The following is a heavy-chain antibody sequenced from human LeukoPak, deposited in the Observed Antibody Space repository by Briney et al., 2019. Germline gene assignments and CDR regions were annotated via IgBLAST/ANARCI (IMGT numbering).Heavy chain of an antibody. CDR2: IYYSGST. D-gene: IGHD2-15*01. V-gene: IGHV4-39*01. CDR1: GGSISSSSYY. Sequence: SETLSLTCTVSGGSISSSSYYWGWIRQPPWKGLEWIGSIYYSGSTYYNPSLKSRVTISVDTSKNQFSLKLSSVTAADTAVYYCARPYCSGGSCYSLGIGWFDPWGQGTLVTVSS. J-gene: IGHJ5*02. CDR3: ARPYCSGGSCYSLGIGWFDP.